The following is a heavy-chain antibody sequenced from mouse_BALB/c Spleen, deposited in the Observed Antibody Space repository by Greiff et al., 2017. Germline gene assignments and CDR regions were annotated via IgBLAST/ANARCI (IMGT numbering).Heavy chain of an antibody. J-gene: IGHJ2*01. D-gene: IGHD2-2*01. CDR3: TRGNGYYFDY. V-gene: IGHV6-6*02. Sequence: EVHLVESGGGLVQPGGSMKLSCVASGFTFSNYWMNWVRQSPEKGLEWVAEIRLKSNNYATHYAESVKGRFTISRDDSKSSVYLQMNNLRAEDTGIYYCTRGNGYYFDYWGQGTTLTVSS. CDR2: IRLKSNNYAT. CDR1: GFTFSNYW.